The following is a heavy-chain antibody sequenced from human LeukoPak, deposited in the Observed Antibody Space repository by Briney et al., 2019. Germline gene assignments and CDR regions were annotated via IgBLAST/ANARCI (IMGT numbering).Heavy chain of an antibody. CDR2: ISSNGGST. CDR1: GFTFSSYA. J-gene: IGHJ4*02. V-gene: IGHV3-64*01. Sequence: QPGGSLRLSCAASGFTFSSYAMHWVRQAPGKGLEYVSAISSNGGSTYYANSVKGRFTISRDNSKNTLYLQMGSLRAEDMAVYYCASEEMATSLLGYFDYWGQGTLVTVSS. D-gene: IGHD5-24*01. CDR3: ASEEMATSLLGYFDY.